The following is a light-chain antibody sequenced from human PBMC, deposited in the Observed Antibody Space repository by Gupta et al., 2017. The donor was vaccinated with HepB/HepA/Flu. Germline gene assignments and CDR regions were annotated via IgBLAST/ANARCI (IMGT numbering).Light chain of an antibody. Sequence: EIVLPKSPGTLSLSPGERATLSCRASQSVSSSYLAWYQQKPGQAPRLLIYGASSRATGIPDRISGSGSGTDFTLTISRLEPEDFAVYYCQQYGSSLWTFGQGTKVEIK. V-gene: IGKV3-20*01. J-gene: IGKJ1*01. CDR1: QSVSSSY. CDR2: GAS. CDR3: QQYGSSLWT.